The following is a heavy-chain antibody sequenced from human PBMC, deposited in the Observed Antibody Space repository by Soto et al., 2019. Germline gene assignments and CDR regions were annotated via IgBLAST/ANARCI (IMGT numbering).Heavy chain of an antibody. CDR2: ISGSGRST. CDR3: AYLAVGAERFFDY. V-gene: IGHV3-23*01. CDR1: GFTFSSFA. Sequence: GGSLRLSCAASGFTFSSFAMSWVRQAPEKGLEWVTGISGSGRSTFYADSVKGRFTISRDNSKNTLYLQMNSLRAEDTAVYYCAYLAVGAERFFDYWGQGTLVTVSS. D-gene: IGHD6-19*01. J-gene: IGHJ4*02.